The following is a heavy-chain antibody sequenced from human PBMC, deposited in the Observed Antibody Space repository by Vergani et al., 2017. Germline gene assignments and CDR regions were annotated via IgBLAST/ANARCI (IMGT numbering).Heavy chain of an antibody. CDR1: GFKFSQFG. Sequence: QVQLVESGGGVVQPGMSLRLSCEASGFKFSQFGMHWVRQGPGKGLEWVAFISYDGSKTQYADSEKGRVTISRDNSKNTVGLEMSSLRVDDTATYYCARXVWDCSGISCFLRAGEFYYMDVWGQGTTVTVSS. CDR3: ARXVWDCSGISCFLRAGEFYYMDV. CDR2: ISYDGSKT. J-gene: IGHJ6*03. D-gene: IGHD3-16*01. V-gene: IGHV3-33*05.